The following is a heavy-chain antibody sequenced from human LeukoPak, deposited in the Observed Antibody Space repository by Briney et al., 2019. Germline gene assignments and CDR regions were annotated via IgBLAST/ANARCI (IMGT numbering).Heavy chain of an antibody. J-gene: IGHJ4*02. D-gene: IGHD6-19*01. V-gene: IGHV4-39*07. CDR3: AREGGSSGSNDY. CDR1: GGSISSSSYY. CDR2: IYYSGST. Sequence: PSETLSLTCTVSGGSISSSSYYWGWIRQPPGKGLEWIGSIYYSGSTYYNPSLKSRVTISVDTSKNQFSLKLSSVTAADTAVYYCAREGGSSGSNDYWGQGTLVTVSS.